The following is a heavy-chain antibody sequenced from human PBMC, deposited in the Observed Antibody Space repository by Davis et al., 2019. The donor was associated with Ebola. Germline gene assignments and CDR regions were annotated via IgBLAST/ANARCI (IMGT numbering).Heavy chain of an antibody. CDR2: ISSSGSTI. CDR1: GFTFSDYY. V-gene: IGHV3-11*04. Sequence: GESLKISCAASGFTFSDYYMSWIRQAPGKGLEWVSYISSSGSTIYYADSVKGRFTISRDNAKNSLYLQMNSLRAEDTAVYYCARESADGYNDDFDYWGQGTLVTVSS. D-gene: IGHD5-24*01. CDR3: ARESADGYNDDFDY. J-gene: IGHJ4*02.